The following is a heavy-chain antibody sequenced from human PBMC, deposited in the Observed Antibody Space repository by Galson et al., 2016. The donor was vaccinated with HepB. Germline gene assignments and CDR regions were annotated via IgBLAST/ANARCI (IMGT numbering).Heavy chain of an antibody. CDR2: VYYSGAT. Sequence: ETLSLTCTVSGGPISTNNGYWGWVRQPPGKGLEWIGTVYYSGATFHNTSLKSRVSIFVDKSKNQLSLKLNSVTTADTAVYYCARRTYGSGIDYWGQGTLVIVSS. V-gene: IGHV4-39*01. CDR3: ARRTYGSGIDY. J-gene: IGHJ4*02. CDR1: GGPISTNNGY. D-gene: IGHD3-10*01.